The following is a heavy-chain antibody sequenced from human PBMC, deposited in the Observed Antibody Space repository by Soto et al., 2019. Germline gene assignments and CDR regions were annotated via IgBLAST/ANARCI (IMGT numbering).Heavy chain of an antibody. CDR2: IKEDGSEI. CDR1: GFTFSRYW. CDR3: ARVVSGRDYGDSIDC. Sequence: PGGSLRLSCVASGFTFSRYWLTWVRQAPGKGLEWLANIKEDGSEIYYVDSAKGRFTTSRDNAKNSLYLQMNSLRADDTAVYYCARVVSGRDYGDSIDCWGRGTLVTVSS. D-gene: IGHD4-17*01. J-gene: IGHJ4*02. V-gene: IGHV3-7*03.